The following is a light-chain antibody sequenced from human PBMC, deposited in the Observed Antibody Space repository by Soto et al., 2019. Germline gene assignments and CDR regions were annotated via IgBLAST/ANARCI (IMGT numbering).Light chain of an antibody. Sequence: QSVLTQSSPASASLGSSVKLTCTLSSGHSTYIIAWHQQQPGKAPRYLMKLEGSGSYNKGSGVPDRFSGSSSGADRYLTISNLQSEDEADYYCETWDSHTYVFGTGTKVTVL. V-gene: IGLV4-60*03. CDR2: LEGSGSY. J-gene: IGLJ1*01. CDR3: ETWDSHTYV. CDR1: SGHSTYI.